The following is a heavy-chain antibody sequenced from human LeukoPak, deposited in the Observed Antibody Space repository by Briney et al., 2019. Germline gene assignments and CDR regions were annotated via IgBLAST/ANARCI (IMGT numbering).Heavy chain of an antibody. Sequence: SQTLSLTCTVSGSSISSGGYYWSRIRQHPGKGLEWIGYIHYSGSTYYNPSLKSRVTISVDTSKNQFSLKLSSVTAADTAVYYCARVLVAARGTYYYYYMDVWGKGTTVTVSS. CDR2: IHYSGST. J-gene: IGHJ6*03. CDR1: GSSISSGGYY. V-gene: IGHV4-31*03. D-gene: IGHD2-15*01. CDR3: ARVLVAARGTYYYYYMDV.